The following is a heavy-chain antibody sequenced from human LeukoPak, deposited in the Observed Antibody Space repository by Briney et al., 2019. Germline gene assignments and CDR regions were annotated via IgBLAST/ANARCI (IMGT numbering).Heavy chain of an antibody. CDR1: GFTFSSYA. CDR3: AKDMPEYCSGGSCSVY. D-gene: IGHD2-15*01. Sequence: GGSLRLSCAASGFTFSSYAMSWVRQAPGKGLEWVSAISGSGGSTYYADSVKGRFTISRDNSKNTLYLQMNSLRAEDTAVYSCAKDMPEYCSGGSCSVYWGQGTLVTVSS. V-gene: IGHV3-23*01. CDR2: ISGSGGST. J-gene: IGHJ4*02.